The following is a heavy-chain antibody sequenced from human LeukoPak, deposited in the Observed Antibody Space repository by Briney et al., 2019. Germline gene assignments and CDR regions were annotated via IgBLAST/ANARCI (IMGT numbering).Heavy chain of an antibody. Sequence: GGSLRLSCAASGFTFSSYAMSRVRQAPGQGLEWVSAISGRGGSNYYADSVEGRFTFSGENSKNTLYLKMNTLRAEDRAVYYCAMGQDDSSGYYTYYYGMDVWGQGTTVTVSS. CDR2: ISGRGGSN. D-gene: IGHD3-22*01. CDR3: AMGQDDSSGYYTYYYGMDV. V-gene: IGHV3-23*01. CDR1: GFTFSSYA. J-gene: IGHJ6*02.